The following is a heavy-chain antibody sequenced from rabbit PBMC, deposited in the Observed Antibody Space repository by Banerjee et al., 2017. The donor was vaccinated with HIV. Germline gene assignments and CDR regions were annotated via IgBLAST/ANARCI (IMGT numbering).Heavy chain of an antibody. V-gene: IGHV1S45*01. CDR3: ARDLAGAIGWNFGL. CDR2: INTSSGNT. D-gene: IGHD4-1*01. Sequence: QEQLEESGGDLVKPEGSLTLSCTASGFSFSNKYVMCWVRQAPGKGLEWIACINTSSGNTVYATWAKGRFTFSKTSWTTVTLQLTSLTAADTATYFCARDLAGAIGWNFGLWGPGTLVTVS. CDR1: GFSFSNKYV. J-gene: IGHJ4*01.